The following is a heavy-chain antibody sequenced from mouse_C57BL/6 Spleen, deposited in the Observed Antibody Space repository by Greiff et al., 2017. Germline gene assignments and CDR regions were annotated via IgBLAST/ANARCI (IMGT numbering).Heavy chain of an antibody. CDR1: GFTFTDYY. CDR3: ARYIGGYYEAMDY. J-gene: IGHJ4*01. Sequence: EVKLMESGGGLVQPGGSLSLSCAASGFTFTDYYMSWVRQPPGKALEWLGFIRNKANGYTTEYSASVKGRFTISRDNSQSILYLQMNALRAEDSATYYCARYIGGYYEAMDYWGQGTSVTVSS. V-gene: IGHV7-3*01. CDR2: IRNKANGYTT. D-gene: IGHD2-3*01.